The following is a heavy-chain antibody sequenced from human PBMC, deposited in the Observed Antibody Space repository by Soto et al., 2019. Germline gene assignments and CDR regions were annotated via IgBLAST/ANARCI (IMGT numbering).Heavy chain of an antibody. CDR1: GFTFSDYY. V-gene: IGHV3-11*01. J-gene: IGHJ4*02. CDR3: ARVSPPPDY. Sequence: QVQLVESGGGVVKPGRSLRLSCAASGFTFSDYYMSWIRQAPGKGLEWVSYISTSGSTINYADSVKGRFTISRDNAKNSLYLQMNSMSAEDRAVYYCARVSPPPDYWGQGTLVTVSS. CDR2: ISTSGSTI.